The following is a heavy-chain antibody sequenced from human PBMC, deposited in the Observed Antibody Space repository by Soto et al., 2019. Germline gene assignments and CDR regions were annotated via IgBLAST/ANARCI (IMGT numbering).Heavy chain of an antibody. V-gene: IGHV1-69*08. Sequence: QVQLVQSGAEVKKPGSSVKVSCKASGGTFSTYTFSWVRQAPGQGLEWMGRIIPILDITNYAQKFQGRVTITADKSTSTAYMELDSLRSEDTASYYCAIDNGTSGTTASGAYWGQGTRVTVSS. CDR3: AIDNGTSGTTASGAY. J-gene: IGHJ4*02. CDR2: IIPILDIT. D-gene: IGHD1-1*01. CDR1: GGTFSTYT.